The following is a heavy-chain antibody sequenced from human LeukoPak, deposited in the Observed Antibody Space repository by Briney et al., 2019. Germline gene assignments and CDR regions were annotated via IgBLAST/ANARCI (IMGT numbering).Heavy chain of an antibody. J-gene: IGHJ4*02. CDR3: ETHRRGYFDF. D-gene: IGHD3-10*01. CDR1: GFTFSSYS. Sequence: PGGSLRLSCAASGFTFSSYSMNWVRQAPGKGLEWVSSISSSSSYIYYADSVKGRFTISRDKAKNSLYLQMNSLRAEDTAVYYCETHRRGYFDFWGQGTLVTVSS. CDR2: ISSSSSYI. V-gene: IGHV3-21*01.